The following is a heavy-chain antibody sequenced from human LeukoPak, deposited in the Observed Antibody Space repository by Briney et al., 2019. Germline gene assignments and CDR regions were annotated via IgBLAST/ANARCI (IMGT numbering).Heavy chain of an antibody. CDR3: AKAGDILTGSAFDY. J-gene: IGHJ4*02. V-gene: IGHV4-34*01. Sequence: SETLSLTCAVFGGSLSGYYWGWIRQSPGRGLEWIGEINHSGSTSYNPSLKSRVTISVDTSKNQFSLKLSSVTAADTAVYYCAKAGDILTGSAFDYWGQGTLVTVSS. CDR1: GGSLSGYY. D-gene: IGHD3-9*01. CDR2: INHSGST.